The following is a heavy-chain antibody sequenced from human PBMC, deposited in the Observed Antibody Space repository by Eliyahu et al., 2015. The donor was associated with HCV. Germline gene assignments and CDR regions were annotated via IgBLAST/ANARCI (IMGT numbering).Heavy chain of an antibody. D-gene: IGHD1-7*01. V-gene: IGHV3-23*01. J-gene: IGHJ4*02. CDR3: AKDQKTGTTGAVDY. Sequence: FSSYAMSWVRQAPGKGLEWVSAISGSGGSTYYADSVKGRFTISRDNSKNTLYLQMNSLRAEDTAVYYCAKDQKTGTTGAVDYWGQGTLVTVSS. CDR1: FSSYA. CDR2: ISGSGGST.